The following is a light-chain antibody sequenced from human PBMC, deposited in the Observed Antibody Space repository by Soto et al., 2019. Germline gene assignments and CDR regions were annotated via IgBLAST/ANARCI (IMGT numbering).Light chain of an antibody. Sequence: EIVLTQSPGTLSLSPGERATLSCRASQSVSNSDLAWYQQTPGQAPRPLIYDASTRAAGVPARFSGSGSGTEFTLTISSLQSEDFALYYCQQYSQWPLYTFGQGTKVDIK. CDR2: DAS. CDR3: QQYSQWPLYT. CDR1: QSVSNSD. J-gene: IGKJ2*01. V-gene: IGKV3-15*01.